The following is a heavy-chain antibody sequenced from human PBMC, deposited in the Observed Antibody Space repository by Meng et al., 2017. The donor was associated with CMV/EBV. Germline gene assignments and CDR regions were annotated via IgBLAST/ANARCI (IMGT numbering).Heavy chain of an antibody. CDR3: ARASYDFWSGYSPYYYYGMDV. Sequence: GESLKISCAASGFTFSSYEMSWVRQAPGKGLEWVSYISSSGSTIYYADSVKGRFTISRDNAKNSLYLQMNSLRAEDTAVYYCARASYDFWSGYSPYYYYGMDVWGQGTTVTVSS. CDR2: ISSSGSTI. J-gene: IGHJ6*02. V-gene: IGHV3-48*03. D-gene: IGHD3-3*01. CDR1: GFTFSSYE.